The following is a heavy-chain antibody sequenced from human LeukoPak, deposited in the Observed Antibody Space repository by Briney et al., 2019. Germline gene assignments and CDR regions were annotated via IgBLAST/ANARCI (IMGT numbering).Heavy chain of an antibody. V-gene: IGHV1-18*01. CDR1: GGTFSSYA. CDR2: IGAYNGST. J-gene: IGHJ3*02. CDR3: ARGRRGAFDI. D-gene: IGHD3-10*01. Sequence: ASVKVSCKASGGTFSSYAISWVRQAPGQGLEWMGWIGAYNGSTNYAQKLQGRVTMTTDTSTSTAYMELRSLRSDDTAVYYCARGRRGAFDIWGQGTMVTVSS.